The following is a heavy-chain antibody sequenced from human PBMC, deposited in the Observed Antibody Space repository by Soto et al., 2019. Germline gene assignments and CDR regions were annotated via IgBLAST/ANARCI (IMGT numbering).Heavy chain of an antibody. CDR1: GFSLSTSGVG. CDR2: IYWDDDK. CDR3: AHRGDSGSSRAFHI. V-gene: IGHV2-5*02. D-gene: IGHD6-25*01. J-gene: IGHJ3*02. Sequence: QITLKESGPALVKPTQTLTLTCTFSGFSLSTSGVGVGWLRQPPGKALEWLALIYWDDDKRYSPSVKSRLTITKDNSKNQVVLTMTNLDPVDTATYYCAHRGDSGSSRAFHIWGQGTMVTVSS.